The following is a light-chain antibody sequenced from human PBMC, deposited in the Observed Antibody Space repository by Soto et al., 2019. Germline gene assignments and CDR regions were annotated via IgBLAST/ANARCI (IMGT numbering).Light chain of an antibody. CDR1: RSDVGGYNY. CDR3: SSYTSSSTLEV. Sequence: QSALTQPASVSGSPGQSITISCTGTRSDVGGYNYVSWYQHHPGKAPKLMIYDVSNRPSGVSNRFSGSKSGNTASLTISGLQAEDEADYYCSSYTSSSTLEVFGTGTKLPS. J-gene: IGLJ1*01. V-gene: IGLV2-14*03. CDR2: DVS.